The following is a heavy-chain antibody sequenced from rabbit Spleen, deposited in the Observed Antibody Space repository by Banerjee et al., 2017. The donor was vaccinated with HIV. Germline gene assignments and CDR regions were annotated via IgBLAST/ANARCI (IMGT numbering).Heavy chain of an antibody. J-gene: IGHJ6*01. V-gene: IGHV1S45*01. CDR2: INAITGKA. CDR3: ARDLDGDFSL. Sequence: QEQLVESGGGLVQPGGSLKLSCTASGFSFSNKAVMCWVRQAPGKGLEWIACINAITGKAVYASWAKGRFTFSKTSSTTVTLQMTSLTAADTATYFCARDLDGDFSLWGPGTLVTVS. D-gene: IGHD2-1*01. CDR1: GFSFSNKAV.